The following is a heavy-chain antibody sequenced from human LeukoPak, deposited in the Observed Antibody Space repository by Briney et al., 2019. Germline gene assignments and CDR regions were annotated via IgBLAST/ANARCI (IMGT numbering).Heavy chain of an antibody. Sequence: ASVKVSCKASGYTFTDYWIHWVRQAPGQGLEWMGCINAKSADTNYIENFQGGVTMTRDTSISTAYMELGGLRFDDTAVYYCAAERRGNYRLDYWGQGALVTVSS. CDR3: AAERRGNYRLDY. CDR1: GYTFTDYW. V-gene: IGHV1-2*02. J-gene: IGHJ4*02. CDR2: INAKSADT. D-gene: IGHD1-7*01.